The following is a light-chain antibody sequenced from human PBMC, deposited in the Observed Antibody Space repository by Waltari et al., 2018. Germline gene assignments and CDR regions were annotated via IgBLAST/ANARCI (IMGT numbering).Light chain of an antibody. CDR1: QSISNW. Sequence: DIKLTQSPSNMSASVGDSVPITCRASQSISNWLAWYQQKPGKAPKLLIYRASSLESGVPSRFSGSGSGTEFTLTISSLQPDDFATYYCQQYNSYLFAFGHGTKLDIK. CDR2: RAS. J-gene: IGKJ2*01. V-gene: IGKV1-5*03. CDR3: QQYNSYLFA.